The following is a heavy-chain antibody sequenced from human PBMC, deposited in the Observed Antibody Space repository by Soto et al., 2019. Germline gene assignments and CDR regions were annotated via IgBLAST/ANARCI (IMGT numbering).Heavy chain of an antibody. CDR3: AAELYSGGTCCSFDI. Sequence: SVKVSCKTSGFAFSNSAVQWVRQARGQRPEWMGWIVVGSGSTNYEQRFQKRVTITRDMSTSTVHMELSCLSSEDTAVYYCAAELYSGGTCCSFDIWGQGTMVTVSS. J-gene: IGHJ3*02. V-gene: IGHV1-58*01. D-gene: IGHD2-15*01. CDR1: GFAFSNSA. CDR2: IVVGSGST.